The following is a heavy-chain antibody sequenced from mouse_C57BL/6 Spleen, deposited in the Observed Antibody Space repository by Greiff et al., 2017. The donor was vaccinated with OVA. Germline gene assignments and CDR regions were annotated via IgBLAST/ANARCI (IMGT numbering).Heavy chain of an antibody. J-gene: IGHJ2*01. CDR1: GYAFSSSW. V-gene: IGHV1-82*01. CDR3: AYFVYYFDY. D-gene: IGHD2-1*01. CDR2: IYPGDGDT. Sequence: QVQLQQSGPELVKPGASVKISCKASGYAFSSSWMNWVKQRHGKGLEWIGRIYPGDGDTNYNGKFKGKATITADKSSSTAYMQLSSLTSEDSAVYFCAYFVYYFDYWGQGTTLTVSS.